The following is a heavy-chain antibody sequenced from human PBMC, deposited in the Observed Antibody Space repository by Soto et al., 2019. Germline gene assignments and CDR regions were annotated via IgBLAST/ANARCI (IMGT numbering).Heavy chain of an antibody. D-gene: IGHD3-22*01. CDR2: ISSSGSTI. J-gene: IGHJ3*02. CDR3: ARETTRYYYDGSGHAFDI. V-gene: IGHV3-48*03. CDR1: GFTFSSYE. Sequence: PGGSLRLSCAASGFTFSSYEMNWVRQAPGKGLQWVSYISSSGSTIYYADSVKGRFTISRDNAKNSLYLQMNSLRAEDTAVYYCARETTRYYYDGSGHAFDIWGEGTKVTVSS.